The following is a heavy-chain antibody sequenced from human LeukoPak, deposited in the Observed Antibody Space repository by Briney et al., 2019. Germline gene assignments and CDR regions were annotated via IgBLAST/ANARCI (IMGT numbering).Heavy chain of an antibody. J-gene: IGHJ4*02. CDR3: AKSQWLAQEGFDY. Sequence: PGGSLRLSCAASGFTFSAYAMHWVRQAPGKRLEYVSSINSNGDSTYYANSVRGRFTVSRDNSKNTLYLQIDSLRAEDMAVYFCAKSQWLAQEGFDYWGQGTLVTVSS. V-gene: IGHV3-64*01. D-gene: IGHD6-19*01. CDR2: INSNGDST. CDR1: GFTFSAYA.